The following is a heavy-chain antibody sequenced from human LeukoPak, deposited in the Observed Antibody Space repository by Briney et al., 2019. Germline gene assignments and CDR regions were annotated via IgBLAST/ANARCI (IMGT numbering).Heavy chain of an antibody. CDR3: VRPGYCSSTSCPPDH. D-gene: IGHD2-2*01. J-gene: IGHJ4*02. V-gene: IGHV4-38-2*01. Sequence: PSETLSLTCAVSGYSISSGYYWGWIRQPPGKGLEWIGSIYRSGSTSYNPPLKSRVTISVDTSKNQFSLKLSSVTAADTAVYYCVRPGYCSSTSCPPDHWGQGTLVTVSS. CDR2: IYRSGST. CDR1: GYSISSGYY.